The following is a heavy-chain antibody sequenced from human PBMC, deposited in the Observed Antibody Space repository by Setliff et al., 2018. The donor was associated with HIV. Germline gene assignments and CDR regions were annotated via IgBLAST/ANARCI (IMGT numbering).Heavy chain of an antibody. CDR2: IYHSGTT. D-gene: IGHD3-10*01. CDR1: VGSISSTNW. V-gene: IGHV4-4*02. Sequence: SETLSLTCAVSVGSISSTNWWTWVRQPPGKGLEWIGAIYHSGTTKYNPSLESRVIISIDKSKKHFSLRLSAVTAADTAVYYCAASVADYGKGGGMVYWGQGTLVTVSS. CDR3: AASVADYGKGGGMVY. J-gene: IGHJ4*02.